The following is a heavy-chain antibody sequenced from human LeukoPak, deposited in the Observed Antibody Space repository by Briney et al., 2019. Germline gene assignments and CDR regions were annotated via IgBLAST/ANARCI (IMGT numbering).Heavy chain of an antibody. V-gene: IGHV1-2*02. J-gene: IGHJ4*02. CDR2: INPTSGDT. Sequence: ASVKVSCKASGYTFTGYALHWVRQAPGQGLEWMGWINPTSGDTKYAQKFQGRVTMTRDTSIATAYMELRTLKSDDTAFYYCARRSSVESSWPYDFWGQGTLVTVAS. CDR3: ARRSSVESSWPYDF. D-gene: IGHD2-2*01. CDR1: GYTFTGYA.